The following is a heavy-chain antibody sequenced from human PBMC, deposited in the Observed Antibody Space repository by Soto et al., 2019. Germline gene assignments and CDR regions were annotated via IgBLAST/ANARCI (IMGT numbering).Heavy chain of an antibody. CDR1: GGSISSYY. J-gene: IGHJ6*04. CDR2: IYYSGST. D-gene: IGHD3-9*01. Sequence: SETLSLTCTVSGGSISSYYWSWIRQPPGKGLEWIGYIYYSGSTNYNPSLKSRVTISVDTSKNQFSLKLSSVTAAETAVYYCARDRFYDISVDYYYYGMDVWGKGTTVTVSS. CDR3: ARDRFYDISVDYYYYGMDV. V-gene: IGHV4-59*01.